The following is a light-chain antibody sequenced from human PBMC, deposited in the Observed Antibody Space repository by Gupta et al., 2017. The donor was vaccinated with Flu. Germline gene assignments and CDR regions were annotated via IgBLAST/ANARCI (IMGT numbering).Light chain of an antibody. Sequence: GDRVTITCRASQNIRSWLAWYQQKPGEAPKLLIYLTSRLETGVPSRFSATGSGTEFTLTISSLQPDDSATYYCQHYKDYLGTFGQGTKVEI. CDR3: QHYKDYLGT. J-gene: IGKJ1*01. CDR2: LTS. V-gene: IGKV1-5*03. CDR1: QNIRSW.